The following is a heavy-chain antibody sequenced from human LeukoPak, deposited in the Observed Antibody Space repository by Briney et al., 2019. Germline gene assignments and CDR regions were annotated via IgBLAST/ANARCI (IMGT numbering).Heavy chain of an antibody. J-gene: IGHJ4*02. CDR3: ARGTYYYDSSGYYFDY. CDR1: GGSISSYY. D-gene: IGHD3-22*01. Sequence: SETLSLTCTVSGGSISSYYWSWIRQPPGKGLQWIGYIYYSGSTNYNPSLKSRVTISVDTSKNQFSLKLSSVTAADTAVYYCARGTYYYDSSGYYFDYWGQGTLVTVSS. CDR2: IYYSGST. V-gene: IGHV4-59*01.